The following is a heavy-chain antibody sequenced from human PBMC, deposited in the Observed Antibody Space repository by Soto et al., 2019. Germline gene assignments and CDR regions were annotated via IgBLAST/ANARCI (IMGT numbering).Heavy chain of an antibody. D-gene: IGHD3-9*01. Sequence: GGSLRLSCAASGFTFSSYAMSWVRQAPGKGLEWVSAISGSGGSTYYADSVKGRFTISRDNSKNTLYLQMNSLRAEDTAVYYCAKKPREAPPVLRYFDWLTYFDYWGQGTLVTVSS. CDR2: ISGSGGST. V-gene: IGHV3-23*01. CDR1: GFTFSSYA. CDR3: AKKPREAPPVLRYFDWLTYFDY. J-gene: IGHJ4*02.